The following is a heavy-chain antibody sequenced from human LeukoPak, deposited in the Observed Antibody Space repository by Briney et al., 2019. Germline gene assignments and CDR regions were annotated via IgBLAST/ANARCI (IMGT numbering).Heavy chain of an antibody. J-gene: IGHJ4*02. CDR1: GFTFSSYG. D-gene: IGHD3-10*01. CDR2: IWYDGSNK. Sequence: PGRSLRLSCAASGFTFSSYGMHWVRQAPGKGLEWVAVIWYDGSNKYYADSVEGRFTISRDNSKNTLYLQMNSLRAEDTAAYYCAKDSTPTDYYGSAADYWGQGTLVTVFS. CDR3: AKDSTPTDYYGSAADY. V-gene: IGHV3-33*03.